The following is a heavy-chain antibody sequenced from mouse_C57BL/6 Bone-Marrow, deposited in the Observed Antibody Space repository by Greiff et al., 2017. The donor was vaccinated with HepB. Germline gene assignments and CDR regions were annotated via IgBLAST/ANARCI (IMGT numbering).Heavy chain of an antibody. J-gene: IGHJ2*01. CDR1: GYTFTSYW. D-gene: IGHD3-1*01. CDR2: IDPSDSYT. V-gene: IGHV1-69*01. Sequence: QVQLQQPGAELVMPGASVKLSCKASGYTFTSYWMHWVKQRPGQGLEWIGEIDPSDSYTNYNQKFKGKSTLTVDKSSSTAYMQLSSLTSEDSAVYYCARWDRGDYFDYWGQGTTLTVSS. CDR3: ARWDRGDYFDY.